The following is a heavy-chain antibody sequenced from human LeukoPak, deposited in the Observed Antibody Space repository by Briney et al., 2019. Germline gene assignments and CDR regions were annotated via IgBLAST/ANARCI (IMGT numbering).Heavy chain of an antibody. CDR1: GYTFTGYY. Sequence: GASVKVSCKASGYTFTGYYMHWVRQAPGQGLEWMGRINPNSGGTNYAQKFQGRVTMTRDTSISTAYMELSRLRSDDTAVYYCARVRLAAAGRWDDYWGQGTLVTVSS. CDR3: ARVRLAAAGRWDDY. J-gene: IGHJ4*02. CDR2: INPNSGGT. V-gene: IGHV1-2*06. D-gene: IGHD6-13*01.